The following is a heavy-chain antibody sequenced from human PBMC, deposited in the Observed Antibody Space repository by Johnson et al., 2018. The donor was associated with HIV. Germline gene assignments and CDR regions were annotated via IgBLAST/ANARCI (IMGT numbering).Heavy chain of an antibody. D-gene: IGHD5-24*01. V-gene: IGHV3-33*01. CDR2: IWYAGNNK. Sequence: QVLLLESGGGSVQPGGSLRLSCVASGFTFSTYGMHCVRQAPGKGLEWVAVIWYAGNNKSYADPVKGRVPISRDNSKNTVYLQMNSLRPDDTAVYYCARVGRGEMATAPLDAFDILGQGTMVTVSS. CDR1: GFTFSTYG. CDR3: ARVGRGEMATAPLDAFDI. J-gene: IGHJ3*02.